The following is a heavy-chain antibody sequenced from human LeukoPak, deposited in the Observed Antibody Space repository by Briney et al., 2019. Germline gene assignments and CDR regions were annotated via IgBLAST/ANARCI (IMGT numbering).Heavy chain of an antibody. V-gene: IGHV1-69*06. J-gene: IGHJ5*02. CDR2: IIPIFGTA. CDR3: ARADNWNFGGDWFDP. D-gene: IGHD1-7*01. Sequence: SVKVSCKASGGTFSSYAISWVRQAPGQGLEWMGRIIPIFGTANYAQKFQGRVTITADKSTSTAYMELSSLRSEDTAVYYCARADNWNFGGDWFDPWGQGTLVTVSS. CDR1: GGTFSSYA.